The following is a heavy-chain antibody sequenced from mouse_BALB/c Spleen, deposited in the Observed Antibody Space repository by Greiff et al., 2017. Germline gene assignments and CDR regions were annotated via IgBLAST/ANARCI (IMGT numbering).Heavy chain of an antibody. J-gene: IGHJ4*01. V-gene: IGHV14-3*02. D-gene: IGHD2-1*01. CDR3: APYGNYVGAMDY. CDR2: IDPANGNT. CDR1: GFNIKDTY. Sequence: VQLQQSGAELVKPGASVKLSCTASGFNIKDTYMHWVKQRPEQGLEWIGRIDPANGNTKYDPKFQGKATITADTSSNTAYLQLSSLTSEDTAVDYCAPYGNYVGAMDYWGQGTSVTVSS.